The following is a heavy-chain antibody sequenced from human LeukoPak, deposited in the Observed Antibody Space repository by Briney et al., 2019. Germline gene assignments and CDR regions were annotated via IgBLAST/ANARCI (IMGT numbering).Heavy chain of an antibody. V-gene: IGHV1-18*01. D-gene: IGHD2-8*01. J-gene: IGHJ1*01. CDR3: ASCHCTNGVCYGECEYFQH. CDR1: GYTCTKYG. Sequence: ASVKVSCKASGYTCTKYGITWVRQAPGQGLEWMGWVGTYTGKTNYAQNLQGRVTMTTDTSTRTAYMELGSLRSDDTAVYYCASCHCTNGVCYGECEYFQHWGQGTLVTVSS. CDR2: VGTYTGKT.